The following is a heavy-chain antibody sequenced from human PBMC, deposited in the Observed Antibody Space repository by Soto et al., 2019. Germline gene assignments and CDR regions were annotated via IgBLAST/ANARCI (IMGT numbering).Heavy chain of an antibody. CDR2: IRSKANSYAT. D-gene: IGHD2-2*01. Sequence: EVQLVESGGGLVQPGGSLKLSCAASGFTFSGSAMHWVRQASGKGLEWVGRIRSKANSYATAYAASVKGRFNISRDDSKTTAYQQMKSMKTEDTAVYYCTRLRSDIVVVPAANTHDAFDIWGQGTIVTVSS. CDR3: TRLRSDIVVVPAANTHDAFDI. CDR1: GFTFSGSA. J-gene: IGHJ3*02. V-gene: IGHV3-73*01.